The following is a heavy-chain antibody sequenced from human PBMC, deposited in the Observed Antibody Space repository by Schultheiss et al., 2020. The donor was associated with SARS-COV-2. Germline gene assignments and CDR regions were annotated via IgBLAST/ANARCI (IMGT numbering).Heavy chain of an antibody. D-gene: IGHD1-26*01. J-gene: IGHJ4*02. CDR1: GFSLSTSGMC. CDR3: AHSRVGATTEYYFDY. CDR2: IDWDDDK. Sequence: SGPTLVKPTQTLTLTCTFSGFSLSTSGMCVSWIRQPPGKALEWLALIDWDDDKYYSTSLKTRLTISKDTSKNQVVLTMTNMDPVDTATYYCAHSRVGATTEYYFDYWGQGTLVTVSS. V-gene: IGHV2-70*12.